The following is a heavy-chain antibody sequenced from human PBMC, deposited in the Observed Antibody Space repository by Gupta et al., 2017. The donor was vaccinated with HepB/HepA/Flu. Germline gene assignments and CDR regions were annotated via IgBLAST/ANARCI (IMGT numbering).Heavy chain of an antibody. Sequence: EVQLVESGGGLVQPGRSLRLSCAASGVTFDDYAMPWVRQAPRKGLEWVSSISWNSGIVGYAESVKGRFTISRDNAKNSLYLQINSLTDDDTASYYCARSRDTGRHDAYDIWGQGTMVTVSS. CDR1: GVTFDDYA. J-gene: IGHJ3*02. V-gene: IGHV3-9*01. CDR2: ISWNSGIV. CDR3: ARSRDTGRHDAYDI. D-gene: IGHD5-24*01.